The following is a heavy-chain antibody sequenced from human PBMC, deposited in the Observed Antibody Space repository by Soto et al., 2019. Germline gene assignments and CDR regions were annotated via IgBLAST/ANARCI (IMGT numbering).Heavy chain of an antibody. CDR2: IYSNGKA. J-gene: IGHJ3*02. D-gene: IGHD2-21*01. V-gene: IGHV4-4*07. CDR1: GGSLSNYN. CDR3: ARERTYQMSGDDTLDI. Sequence: SETLSLTCTVSGGSLSNYNWNWVRESAGKGLEWIGRIYSNGKAYYNPSLKSRVTMSLYTLNNHVSLRLSSVTAAETAKYYCARERTYQMSGDDTLDIWGLGTMVT.